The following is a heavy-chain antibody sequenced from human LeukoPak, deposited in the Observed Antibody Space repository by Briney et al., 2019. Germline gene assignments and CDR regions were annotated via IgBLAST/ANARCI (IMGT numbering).Heavy chain of an antibody. D-gene: IGHD3-10*01. Sequence: GGSLRLSCAASGFTFSDYYMSWIRQAPGKGLEWVSYVSSSSSYTNYADSVKGRFTISRDNAKNSLYLQMNSLRAEDTAVYYCARFMVRDKLDYWGQGTPVTVSS. CDR1: GFTFSDYY. V-gene: IGHV3-11*06. CDR2: VSSSSSYT. J-gene: IGHJ4*02. CDR3: ARFMVRDKLDY.